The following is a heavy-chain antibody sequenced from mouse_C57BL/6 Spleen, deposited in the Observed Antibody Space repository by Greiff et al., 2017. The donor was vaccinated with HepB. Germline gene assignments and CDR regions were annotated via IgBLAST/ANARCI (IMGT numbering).Heavy chain of an antibody. CDR1: GFSFNTYA. Sequence: EVQLVESGGGLVQPKGSLKLSCAASGFSFNTYAMNWVRQAPGKGLEWVARIRSKSNNYATYYADSVKDRFTISRDDSESMLYLQMNNLKTEDTAMYYCVRQDYYGSSPYAMDYWGQGTSVTVSS. CDR3: VRQDYYGSSPYAMDY. D-gene: IGHD1-1*01. CDR2: IRSKSNNYAT. V-gene: IGHV10-1*01. J-gene: IGHJ4*01.